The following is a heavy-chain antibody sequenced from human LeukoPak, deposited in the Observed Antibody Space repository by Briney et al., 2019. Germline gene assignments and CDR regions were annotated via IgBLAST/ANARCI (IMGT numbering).Heavy chain of an antibody. V-gene: IGHV1-2*02. D-gene: IGHD3-3*01. CDR3: ARDRVTIFGVVITVFDY. CDR1: GYTFTGYY. Sequence: ASVKVSCKASGYTFTGYYMHWVRQAPGQGLEWMGWINPNSGGTNYAQKFQGGVTMTRDTSISTAYMELSRLRSDDTAVYYCARDRVTIFGVVITVFDYWGQGTLVTVSS. J-gene: IGHJ4*02. CDR2: INPNSGGT.